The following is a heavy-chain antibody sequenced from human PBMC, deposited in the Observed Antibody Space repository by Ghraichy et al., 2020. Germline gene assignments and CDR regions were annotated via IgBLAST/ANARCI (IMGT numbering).Heavy chain of an antibody. CDR2: ISGYTGNT. D-gene: IGHD1-7*01. Sequence: ASVKVSCKASGYTFSNDAISWVRQAPGQGLEWVGWISGYTGNTKYAHRLQGRVTMTTDTSTTTAYMELRSLTSDDTAVYYCARGGSDWNSFDPWGQGTLVTVSS. CDR3: ARGGSDWNSFDP. J-gene: IGHJ5*02. CDR1: GYTFSNDA. V-gene: IGHV1-18*01.